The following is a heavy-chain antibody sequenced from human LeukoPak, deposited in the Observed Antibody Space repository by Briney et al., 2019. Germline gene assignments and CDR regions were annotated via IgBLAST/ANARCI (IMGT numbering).Heavy chain of an antibody. J-gene: IGHJ4*02. CDR1: GGTFSSYA. CDR2: XXXXXGTA. Sequence: SVKVSCKASGGTFSSYAISWVRQAPGQGLEXXXXXXXXXGTANYAQKFQGRVTITADESTSTAYMELSSLRSEDTAVYYCARVRFGCSSTSCYGDFDYWGQGTLVTVSS. V-gene: IGHV1-69*01. D-gene: IGHD2-2*01. CDR3: ARVRFGCSSTSCYGDFDY.